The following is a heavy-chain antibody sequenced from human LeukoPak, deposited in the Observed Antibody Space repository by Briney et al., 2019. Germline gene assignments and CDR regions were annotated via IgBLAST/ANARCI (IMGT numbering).Heavy chain of an antibody. CDR2: IYYSGST. CDR3: ARDPGYGDYGMEYWYFDL. D-gene: IGHD4-17*01. V-gene: IGHV4-59*01. CDR1: GGSISSYY. J-gene: IGHJ2*01. Sequence: SETLSLTCTVSGGSISSYYWSWIRQPPGKGLEWIGYIYYSGSTNYNPSLKSRVTISVDTPKNQFSLKLSSVTAADTAVYYCARDPGYGDYGMEYWYFDLWGRGTLVTVSS.